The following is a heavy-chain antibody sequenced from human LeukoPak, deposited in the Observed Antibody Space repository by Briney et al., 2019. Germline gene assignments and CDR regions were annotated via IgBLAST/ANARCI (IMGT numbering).Heavy chain of an antibody. CDR3: TTGAHSSGWLFDY. CDR2: IKSKTDGETT. J-gene: IGHJ4*02. Sequence: PGGSLRLSCAASGFTFSNAWMNWVRQAPGKGLEWVGRIKSKTDGETTDYAAPVRGRFTISRDDSKTTLYLQMNSLKTEDTATYYCTTGAHSSGWLFDYWGQGTLVTVST. V-gene: IGHV3-15*01. CDR1: GFTFSNAW. D-gene: IGHD6-19*01.